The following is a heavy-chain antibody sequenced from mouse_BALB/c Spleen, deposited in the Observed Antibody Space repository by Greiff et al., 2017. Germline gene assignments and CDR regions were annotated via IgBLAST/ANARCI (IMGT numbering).Heavy chain of an antibody. CDR3: ARDRDITTVVATKGYAMDY. D-gene: IGHD1-1*01. CDR1: GFSLTSYG. Sequence: QVQLKESGPGLVAPSQSLSITCTVSGFSLTSYGVHWVRQPPGKGLEWLGVIWAGGSTNYNSALMSRLSISKDNSKSQVFLKMNSLQTDDTAMYYCARDRDITTVVATKGYAMDYWGQGTSVTVSS. CDR2: IWAGGST. V-gene: IGHV2-9*02. J-gene: IGHJ4*01.